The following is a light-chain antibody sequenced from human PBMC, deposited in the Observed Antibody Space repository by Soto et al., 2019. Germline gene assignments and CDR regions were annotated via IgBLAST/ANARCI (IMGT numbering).Light chain of an antibody. CDR2: DNS. CDR1: SSNIGAGYE. Sequence: QLVLTQPPSVSGAPGQRVTISCTGSSSNIGAGYEVHWYQQLPGTAPKLLIYDNSYRPSGVPDRFSGSKSGTSASLAITGLQAEDEADYYCQSYDSSLSAYVLFGGGTKVTVL. J-gene: IGLJ2*01. V-gene: IGLV1-40*01. CDR3: QSYDSSLSAYVL.